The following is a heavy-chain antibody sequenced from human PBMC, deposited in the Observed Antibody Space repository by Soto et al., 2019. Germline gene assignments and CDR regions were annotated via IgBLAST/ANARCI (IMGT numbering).Heavy chain of an antibody. D-gene: IGHD6-13*01. J-gene: IGHJ4*02. V-gene: IGHV4-34*01. Sequence: SETLSLTCAVYGGSFSGYYWSWIRQPPGKGLEWIGEINHSGSTNYNPSLKSRLTITKDTSKNQVVLTMTNMDPVDTATYCCARLYSSTWSFDYWGQGTLVTVSS. CDR1: GGSFSGYY. CDR2: INHSGST. CDR3: ARLYSSTWSFDY.